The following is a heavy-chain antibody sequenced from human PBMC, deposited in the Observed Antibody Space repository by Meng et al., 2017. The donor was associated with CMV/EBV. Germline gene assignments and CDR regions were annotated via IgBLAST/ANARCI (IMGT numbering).Heavy chain of an antibody. CDR2: IYYSGST. CDR1: GGSISSYY. J-gene: IGHJ4*02. D-gene: IGHD1-14*01. V-gene: IGHV4-59*01. Sequence: GSLRLSCTVSGGSISSYYWSWIRQPPGKGLEWIGYIYYSGSTNYNPSLKSRVTISVDTSKNQFSLKLSSVTAADTAVYYCASTPNTGPDYWGQGTLVTVSS. CDR3: ASTPNTGPDY.